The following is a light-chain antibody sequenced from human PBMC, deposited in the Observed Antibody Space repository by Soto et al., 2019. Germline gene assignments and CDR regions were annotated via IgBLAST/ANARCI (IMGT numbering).Light chain of an antibody. CDR1: SSDVGSYNL. Sequence: QSALTQPASVSGSPGQSITISCTGTSSDVGSYNLVSWYQHHPGKAPKLMIYEDNKRPSGVSNRFSGSKSGNTASLTISGLQAEDEADYYCCSYAGSLIFGGGTKLTVL. V-gene: IGLV2-23*01. CDR3: CSYAGSLI. CDR2: EDN. J-gene: IGLJ2*01.